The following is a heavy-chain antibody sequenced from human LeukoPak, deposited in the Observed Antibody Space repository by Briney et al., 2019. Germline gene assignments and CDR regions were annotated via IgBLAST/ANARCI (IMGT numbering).Heavy chain of an antibody. V-gene: IGHV3-30*03. CDR3: ARDRSDY. D-gene: IGHD3-16*02. Sequence: PGGSLRLSCAASGFTFSSYGMHWVRQAPGKGLEWVAVISYDGSNKYYADSVKGRFTISRDNAKNSLYLQMNSLRAEDTAVYYCARDRSDYWGQGTLVTVSS. CDR2: ISYDGSNK. J-gene: IGHJ4*02. CDR1: GFTFSSYG.